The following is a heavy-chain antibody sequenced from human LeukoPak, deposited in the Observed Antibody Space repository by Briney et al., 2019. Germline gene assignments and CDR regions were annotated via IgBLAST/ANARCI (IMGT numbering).Heavy chain of an antibody. V-gene: IGHV4-59*01. J-gene: IGHJ4*02. Sequence: PSETLSLTCTVSGASISSYYWSWIRQPPGKGLEWIGYIYYSGSTNYNPSLKSRVTISVDTSKNQFSLKLSSVTAADTAVYYCARYRGGSGSYFDYWGQGTLVTVSS. D-gene: IGHD3-10*01. CDR1: GASISSYY. CDR3: ARYRGGSGSYFDY. CDR2: IYYSGST.